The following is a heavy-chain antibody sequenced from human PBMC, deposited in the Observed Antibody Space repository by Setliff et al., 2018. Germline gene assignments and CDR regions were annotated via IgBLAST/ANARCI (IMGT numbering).Heavy chain of an antibody. Sequence: PSETLSLTCTVYGVSFSDYYWGWVRQSPGKGLDWIGEINHSGTTNYDPSLEGRISISVDTSKNQFSLKLTSVTAADTALYYCVRVPARNSGYYFDYWGQGTLVTVSS. CDR2: INHSGTT. CDR3: VRVPARNSGYYFDY. J-gene: IGHJ4*02. V-gene: IGHV4-34*10. D-gene: IGHD4-4*01. CDR1: GVSFSDYY.